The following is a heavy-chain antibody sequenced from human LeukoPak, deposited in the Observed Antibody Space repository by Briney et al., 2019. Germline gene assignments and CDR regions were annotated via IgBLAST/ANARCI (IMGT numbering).Heavy chain of an antibody. D-gene: IGHD1-1*01. CDR1: GYSISGGYY. V-gene: IGHV4-38-2*01. J-gene: IGHJ2*01. CDR2: IFHSGTT. CDR3: ARGGGTIKGYFDL. Sequence: SETLSLTCAVSGYSISGGYYWGWIRQPPGKGLEWIGSIFHSGTTYYNPSLKSQVTISVDTSKNQFSLKLSSVTAADTAVYYCARGGGTIKGYFDLWGRGTLVTVSS.